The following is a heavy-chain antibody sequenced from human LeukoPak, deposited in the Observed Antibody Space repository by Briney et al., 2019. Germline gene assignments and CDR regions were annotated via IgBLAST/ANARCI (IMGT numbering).Heavy chain of an antibody. CDR3: ARADSGSYWYYYYYYTDV. Sequence: ASVKLSCKAAGYTFTSYGISRVRQAPGQGLGWMGWISVYNGNTNYAQKLQGRVTVTTDTSTSTAYMELRSLRSDDTAVYYCARADSGSYWYYYYYYTDVWGKGTTVTVSS. V-gene: IGHV1-18*01. J-gene: IGHJ6*03. CDR1: GYTFTSYG. CDR2: ISVYNGNT. D-gene: IGHD1-26*01.